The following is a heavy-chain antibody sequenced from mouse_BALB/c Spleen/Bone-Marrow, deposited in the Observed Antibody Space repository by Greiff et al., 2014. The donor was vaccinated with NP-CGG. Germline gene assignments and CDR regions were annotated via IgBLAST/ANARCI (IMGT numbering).Heavy chain of an antibody. V-gene: IGHV5-6*01. CDR3: ARHQRYYAMDY. Sequence: EVHLVESGGDLVKPGGSLKLSCAASGFTFSSYGMSWGRQTPDKRLEWVATISSGGSNTYYPDSVKGRFTISRDNAKNTLYLQMSSLKSEDTAMYYCARHQRYYAMDYWGQRTSVTVSS. CDR2: ISSGGSNT. CDR1: GFTFSSYG. J-gene: IGHJ4*01.